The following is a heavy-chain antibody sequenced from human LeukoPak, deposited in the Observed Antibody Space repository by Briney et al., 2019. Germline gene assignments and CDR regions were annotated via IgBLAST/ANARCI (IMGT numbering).Heavy chain of an antibody. CDR1: GYTFTSYD. CDR2: MNPNSGNT. D-gene: IGHD4-23*01. V-gene: IGHV1-8*01. J-gene: IGHJ4*02. CDR3: AREGADYGGNS. Sequence: ASVTVSCKASGYTFTSYDINWVRQAPGQGREWMGWMNPNSGNTGYAQKFQGRVTMTRNTSISTAYMELSSLRSEDTAVYYCAREGADYGGNSWGQGTLVTVSS.